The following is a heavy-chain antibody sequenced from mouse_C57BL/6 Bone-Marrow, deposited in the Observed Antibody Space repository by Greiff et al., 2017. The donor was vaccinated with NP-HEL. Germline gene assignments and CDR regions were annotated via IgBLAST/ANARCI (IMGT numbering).Heavy chain of an antibody. CDR3: ARELGRGYFDV. CDR2: ILPGSGST. Sequence: QVQLQQSGAELMKPGASVKLSCKATGYTFTGYWIEWVKQRPGHGLEWIGEILPGSGSTNYNEQFKGKGTFTADKSSNTAYMQLSSLTTEDSAIYYCARELGRGYFDVWGTGTTVTVSS. D-gene: IGHD4-1*01. J-gene: IGHJ1*03. V-gene: IGHV1-9*01. CDR1: GYTFTGYW.